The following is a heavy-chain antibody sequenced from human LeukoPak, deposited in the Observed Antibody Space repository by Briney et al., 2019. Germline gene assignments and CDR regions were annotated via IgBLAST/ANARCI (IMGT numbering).Heavy chain of an antibody. CDR1: GYTFTSYV. V-gene: IGHV1-18*01. J-gene: IGHJ5*02. D-gene: IGHD1-26*01. CDR2: ISAYNGNT. Sequence: GASVKVSCKASGYTFTSYVISWVRQAPGQGLEWMGWISAYNGNTNYAQKLQGRVTMTTDTSTSTAYMELRSLRSDDTAVYYCARKWIVGGTFGFDPWGQGTLVTVSS. CDR3: ARKWIVGGTFGFDP.